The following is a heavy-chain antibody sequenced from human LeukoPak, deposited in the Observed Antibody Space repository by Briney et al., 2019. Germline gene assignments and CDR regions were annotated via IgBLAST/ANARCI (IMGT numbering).Heavy chain of an antibody. CDR2: IYYSGST. V-gene: IGHV4-59*02. J-gene: IGHJ5*02. D-gene: IGHD1-26*01. CDR1: GGSVSSNY. Sequence: SETLSLTCTVSGGSVSSNYWSWIRQPPGKGLEWIGYIYYSGSTNYNPSLKSRVTMSVDTSKNQFSLKLSSVTAADTAVYYCASGGSYNDWFDPWGQGTLVTVSS. CDR3: ASGGSYNDWFDP.